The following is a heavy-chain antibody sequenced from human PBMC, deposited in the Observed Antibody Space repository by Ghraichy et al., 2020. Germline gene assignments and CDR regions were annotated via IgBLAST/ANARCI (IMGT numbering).Heavy chain of an antibody. V-gene: IGHV4-34*01. CDR1: GGSFSGYY. J-gene: IGHJ4*02. CDR2: INYSGTS. Sequence: SETLSLTCAVSGGSFSGYYWAWIRQSPGKGLEWIGEINYSGTSNYNPSLKNRVSMSVDASKSHFSLNLKSLTAADTAVYYCARGREDDDWGGYAPPAAFDFWGQGNLVNVS. D-gene: IGHD3-3*01. CDR3: ARGREDDDWGGYAPPAAFDF.